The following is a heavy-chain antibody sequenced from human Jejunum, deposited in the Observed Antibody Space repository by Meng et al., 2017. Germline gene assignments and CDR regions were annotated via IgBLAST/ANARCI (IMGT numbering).Heavy chain of an antibody. CDR2: ISAYNGNI. V-gene: IGHV1-18*01. J-gene: IGHJ3*02. CDR3: ARDTYYYASSGPAGNAFDI. D-gene: IGHD3-22*01. CDR1: GYTFTSYD. Sequence: ASVKVSCKASGYTFTSYDISWVRQAPGQGLEWMGLISAYNGNINSAQKLQGRVTMTPDTSTSTAYMELSSLRSDDAAVYSCARDTYYYASSGPAGNAFDIWGQGTTVTVSS.